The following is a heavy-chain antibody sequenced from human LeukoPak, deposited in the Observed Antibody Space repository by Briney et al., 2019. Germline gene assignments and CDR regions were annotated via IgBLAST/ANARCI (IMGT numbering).Heavy chain of an antibody. Sequence: SETLSLTCTVSGGSISSYYWSWLRQPPGKGLEWIGYIYYSGSTNYNPSLKSRVTISVDTSKNQFSLKLSSVTAADTAVYYCARSHYGDLDYWGQGTLVTVSS. J-gene: IGHJ4*02. CDR2: IYYSGST. CDR3: ARSHYGDLDY. D-gene: IGHD4-17*01. CDR1: GGSISSYY. V-gene: IGHV4-59*08.